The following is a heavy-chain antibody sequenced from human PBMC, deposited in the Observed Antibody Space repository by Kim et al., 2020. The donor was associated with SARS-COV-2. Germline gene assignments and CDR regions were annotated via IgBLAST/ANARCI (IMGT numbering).Heavy chain of an antibody. Sequence: GGSLRLSCAASGFTFSSYGMNWVRQAPGKGLEWVAVIWYDGSNKYYADSVKGRFTISRDNSKNTLYLQMNSLRAEDTAVYYCARDEGGMVTYFDYWGQGTLVTVSS. V-gene: IGHV3-33*01. J-gene: IGHJ4*02. CDR3: ARDEGGMVTYFDY. D-gene: IGHD5-18*01. CDR2: IWYDGSNK. CDR1: GFTFSSYG.